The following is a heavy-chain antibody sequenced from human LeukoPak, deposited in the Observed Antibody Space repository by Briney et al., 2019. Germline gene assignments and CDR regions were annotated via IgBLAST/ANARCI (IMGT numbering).Heavy chain of an antibody. Sequence: GGSLRLSCTTSGFTFGDYTMIWFRQAPGKGLEWVGLIRGKGYGGTTEYAASVKGRFTISRDDSKTIAYLQMNSLKSEDTAVYYCSRGKGGYDQFEYWGQGTLVTVSS. CDR3: SRGKGGYDQFEY. J-gene: IGHJ4*02. CDR2: IRGKGYGGTT. V-gene: IGHV3-49*03. CDR1: GFTFGDYT. D-gene: IGHD5-12*01.